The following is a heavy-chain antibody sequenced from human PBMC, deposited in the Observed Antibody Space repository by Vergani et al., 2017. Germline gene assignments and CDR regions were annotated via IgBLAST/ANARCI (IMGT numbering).Heavy chain of an antibody. CDR1: GFTFSDYY. CDR3: AGEEDYGDYSPNWFDP. D-gene: IGHD4-17*01. CDR2: ISSSSSYT. J-gene: IGHJ5*02. V-gene: IGHV3-11*05. Sequence: QVQLVESGGGLVKPGGSLRLSCAASGFTFSDYYMSWIRQAPGKGLEWVSYISSSSSYTNYADSVKGRFTISRDNAKNSLYLQMNSLRAEDTAVYYCAGEEDYGDYSPNWFDPWGQGTLVTVSS.